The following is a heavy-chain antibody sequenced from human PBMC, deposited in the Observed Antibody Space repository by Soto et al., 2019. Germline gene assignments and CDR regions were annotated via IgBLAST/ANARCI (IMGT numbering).Heavy chain of an antibody. J-gene: IGHJ6*02. CDR1: CGSISSGSYH. Sequence: TLSLTCTVSCGSISSGSYHWSWIRQHPGKGLEWLGYIYYTGSNYYNPSLKGRVTIPSDTSKNQSSLRLSSVTAADTAVYYCARDGGYYGSGSWTRSSYGMDVWGRWTTVTVSS. V-gene: IGHV4-31*02. D-gene: IGHD3-10*01. CDR3: ARDGGYYGSGSWTRSSYGMDV. CDR2: IYYTGSN.